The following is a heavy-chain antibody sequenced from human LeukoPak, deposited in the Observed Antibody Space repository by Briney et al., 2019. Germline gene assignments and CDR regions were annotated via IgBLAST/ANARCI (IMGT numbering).Heavy chain of an antibody. CDR2: IYYSGST. V-gene: IGHV4-31*03. CDR3: ASYQLTGGWFDP. Sequence: SETLSLTCTVSGGSISSGGYYWSWIRQHPGKGLEWIGYIYYSGSTYYNPSLKSRVTISVDASKNQFSLKLSSVTAADTAVYYCASYQLTGGWFDPWGQGTLVTVSS. J-gene: IGHJ5*02. CDR1: GGSISSGGYY. D-gene: IGHD2-2*01.